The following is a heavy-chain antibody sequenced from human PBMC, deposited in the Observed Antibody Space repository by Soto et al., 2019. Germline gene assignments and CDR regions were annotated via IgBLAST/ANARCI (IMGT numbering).Heavy chain of an antibody. V-gene: IGHV3-7*01. Sequence: GGSLRLSCAASGFTFSRSWMTWVRQAPGKGLEWVARIKQDGSETYYVDSVKGRFSISRDNAKNSLFLQMNSLRVDDTGVYYCAMNAISSDVRGQGTTVTVSS. J-gene: IGHJ6*02. CDR2: IKQDGSET. CDR1: GFTFSRSW. D-gene: IGHD3-9*01. CDR3: AMNAISSDV.